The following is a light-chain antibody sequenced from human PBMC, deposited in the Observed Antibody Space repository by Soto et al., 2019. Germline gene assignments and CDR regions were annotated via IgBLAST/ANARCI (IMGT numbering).Light chain of an antibody. J-gene: IGKJ1*01. CDR2: EAS. CDR1: QGISSS. Sequence: AIQLTQSPSSLSASVGDRVTITCRASQGISSSLAWYQQKPGKAPNLLIYEASSLGSGVPSRFSGSGSGTDFTLTISSLQPEDFATYYCQQFNAYPMTFGQGTKVEIK. V-gene: IGKV1-13*02. CDR3: QQFNAYPMT.